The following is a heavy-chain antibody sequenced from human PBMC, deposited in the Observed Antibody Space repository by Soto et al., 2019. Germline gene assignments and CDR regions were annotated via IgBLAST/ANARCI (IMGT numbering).Heavy chain of an antibody. CDR1: GFTFSRYW. CDR3: ASHDYGDYASFDY. V-gene: IGHV3-7*01. D-gene: IGHD4-17*01. Sequence: EVQLVESGGGLVQPGGSLRLSCTASGFTFSRYWMSWVRQAPGKGLEWVANIKQDGSEKYYVDSVKGRFTIARDNAKNSLCLQMNSLRAEDTAVYYWASHDYGDYASFDYWGQGTLVTVSS. J-gene: IGHJ4*02. CDR2: IKQDGSEK.